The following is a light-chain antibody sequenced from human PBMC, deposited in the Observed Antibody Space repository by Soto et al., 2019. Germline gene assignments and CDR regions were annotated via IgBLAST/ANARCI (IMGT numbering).Light chain of an antibody. CDR2: GNS. CDR1: GSNIGAGYD. V-gene: IGLV1-40*01. Sequence: QSVLTQPPSVSGAPGQRVTISCTGSGSNIGAGYDVHWYQHLPGTAPKLLIYGNSNRPSGVPDRFSGSKSGTSASLAITGLQAEDEADYYCQSYDSSLSGHVVFGGGTKVTVL. CDR3: QSYDSSLSGHVV. J-gene: IGLJ2*01.